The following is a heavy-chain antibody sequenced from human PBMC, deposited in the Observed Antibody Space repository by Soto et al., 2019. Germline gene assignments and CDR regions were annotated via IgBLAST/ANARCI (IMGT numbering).Heavy chain of an antibody. Sequence: ASVKVSCKASGGTFSSYAISWVRQAPGQGLEWMGGIIPIFGTANYAQKFQGRVTITADESTSTAYMELSSLRSEDTAVYYCVYDSSGYYLDYYYYYGMDVWGQGTTVTVSS. J-gene: IGHJ6*02. CDR2: IIPIFGTA. V-gene: IGHV1-69*13. D-gene: IGHD3-22*01. CDR1: GGTFSSYA. CDR3: VYDSSGYYLDYYYYYGMDV.